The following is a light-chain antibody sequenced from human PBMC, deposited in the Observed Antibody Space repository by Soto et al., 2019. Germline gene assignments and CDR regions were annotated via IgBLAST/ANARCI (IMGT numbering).Light chain of an antibody. J-gene: IGLJ2*01. V-gene: IGLV2-14*01. CDR1: SSDVGGYNY. CDR3: SSYTSSSTLL. CDR2: DVS. Sequence: QSALTQPASVSGSPGQSITISCTGTSSDVGGYNYVSWYQQYPGKAPKLMIYDVSNRPSGVSNRFSGSKSGNKAALTISGLQAEDEADYYCSSYTSSSTLLFGGGTKLTVL.